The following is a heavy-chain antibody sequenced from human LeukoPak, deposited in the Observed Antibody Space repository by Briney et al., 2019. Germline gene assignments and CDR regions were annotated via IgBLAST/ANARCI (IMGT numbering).Heavy chain of an antibody. CDR1: GGSFSGYY. Sequence: SETLSLTCAVYGGSFSGYYWSWIRQPPGKGLEWIGDINHSGSTNYNPSLKSRVTISVDTSKNQFSLKLSSVTAADTAVYYCARGRGYVLRFLEWLCYFDYWGQGTLVTVSS. V-gene: IGHV4-34*01. J-gene: IGHJ4*02. CDR3: ARGRGYVLRFLEWLCYFDY. CDR2: INHSGST. D-gene: IGHD3-3*01.